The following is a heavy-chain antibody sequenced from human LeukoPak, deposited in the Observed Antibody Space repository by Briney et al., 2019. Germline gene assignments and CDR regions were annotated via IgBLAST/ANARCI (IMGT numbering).Heavy chain of an antibody. CDR3: ARGVTSALSYYDGMDV. CDR2: IYYSGST. CDR1: GGSISSYY. D-gene: IGHD2/OR15-2a*01. Sequence: SETLSLTCTVSGGSISSYYWSWIRQPPGKGLEWIGYIYYSGSTNYNPSLKSRVTISVDPSKEQFSLKLHSVTAADTAVYYCARGVTSALSYYDGMDVWGQGTTVTVSS. J-gene: IGHJ6*02. V-gene: IGHV4-59*12.